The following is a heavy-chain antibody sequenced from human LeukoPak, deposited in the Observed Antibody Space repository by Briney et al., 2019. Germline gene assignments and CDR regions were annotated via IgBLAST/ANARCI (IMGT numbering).Heavy chain of an antibody. V-gene: IGHV1-8*01. CDR1: GYTFTSYD. CDR3: ARGTITMLRGLIIRFNWFDP. Sequence: ASVKVSCKASGYTFTSYDINWVRQALGQGLEWMGWMTPNSGNTGSAQKFQGRVTMTRNTSISTAYMELTSLRSEDTAVYYCARGTITMLRGLIIRFNWFDPWGQGTLVTVSS. J-gene: IGHJ5*02. D-gene: IGHD3-10*01. CDR2: MTPNSGNT.